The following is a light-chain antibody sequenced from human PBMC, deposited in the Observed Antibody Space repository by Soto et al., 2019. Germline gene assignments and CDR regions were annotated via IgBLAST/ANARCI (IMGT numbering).Light chain of an antibody. Sequence: QSALTQPPSASGSPGQSVTISCTGTSSDVGGYNYVSWYQQHPGKAPKLMISEVSKRPSGVPDRFSGSKSGNTASLTVSGLQAEEEADFYCSFFAGNKNVVLGGGTKLPVL. CDR2: EVS. CDR3: SFFAGNKNVV. V-gene: IGLV2-8*01. J-gene: IGLJ2*01. CDR1: SSDVGGYNY.